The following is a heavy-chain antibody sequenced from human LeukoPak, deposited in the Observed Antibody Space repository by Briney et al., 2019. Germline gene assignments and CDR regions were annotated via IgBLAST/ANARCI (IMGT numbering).Heavy chain of an antibody. CDR3: ANVGADRSFDY. Sequence: GGSLRLSCAASGFTFSNYGMHWVRQAPGKGLEWVALISYDGSKKYYAVSVKGRFTISRDNSKNTLYLQMNSLRAEDTAVYYCANVGADRSFDYWGQGTLATVSS. CDR1: GFTFSNYG. CDR2: ISYDGSKK. V-gene: IGHV3-30*18. J-gene: IGHJ4*02. D-gene: IGHD1-26*01.